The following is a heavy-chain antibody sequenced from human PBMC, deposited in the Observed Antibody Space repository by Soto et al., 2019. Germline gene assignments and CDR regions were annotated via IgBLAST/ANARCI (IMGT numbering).Heavy chain of an antibody. CDR1: GFTFSSYA. J-gene: IGHJ4*02. CDR2: ISGSGGST. V-gene: IGHV3-23*01. Sequence: GGSLRLSCAASGFTFSSYAVSWVRQAPGKGLEWVSAISGSGGSTYYADSVKGRFTISRDNSKNTLYLQMNSLRAEDTAVYYCAKDSLDDMEAMITFGGVIVNYFDYWGQGTLVTVSS. CDR3: AKDSLDDMEAMITFGGVIVNYFDY. D-gene: IGHD3-16*02.